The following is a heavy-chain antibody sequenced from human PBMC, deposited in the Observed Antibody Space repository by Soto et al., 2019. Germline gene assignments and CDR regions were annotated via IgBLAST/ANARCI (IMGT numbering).Heavy chain of an antibody. CDR1: GYTFTSYG. J-gene: IGHJ1*01. D-gene: IGHD2-15*01. V-gene: IGHV1-18*01. Sequence: ASVKVSCKASGYTFTSYGITWVRQAPGQGLEWMGWISAYNGNTNYAQNLQGRVTMTTDTSTSTAYMDLRSLRSDDTAVYYCARDTLLYGSGSVEYFQHWGQGTLVTVSS. CDR3: ARDTLLYGSGSVEYFQH. CDR2: ISAYNGNT.